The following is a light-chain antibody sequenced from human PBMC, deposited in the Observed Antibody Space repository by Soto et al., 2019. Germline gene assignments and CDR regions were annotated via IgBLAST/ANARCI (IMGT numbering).Light chain of an antibody. CDR2: EVT. V-gene: IGLV2-14*01. CDR3: SSFKSRFTFV. Sequence: QSVLTQPASVSGSPGQSIAISCTGTRSDVGAYNYVSWYQQHPGKAPKLMISEVTNRPSGVSDRFSGSKSGNTASLTISGLQAEDEAAYYCSSFKSRFTFVSGTGTKVTVL. CDR1: RSDVGAYNY. J-gene: IGLJ1*01.